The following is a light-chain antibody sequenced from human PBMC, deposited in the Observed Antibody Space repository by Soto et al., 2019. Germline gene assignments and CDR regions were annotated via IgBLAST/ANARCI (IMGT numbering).Light chain of an antibody. CDR2: RNN. J-gene: IGLJ2*01. V-gene: IGLV1-47*01. Sequence: QSVLTQPPSASETPGQRVTISCSGSSSNIGSNYVYWYQQLPGTAPKLLIYRNNQRPSGVPDRFSGSKSGTSASLAISGLRSEDEADYYCAAWDDSLSGPDVVFGGGTKVTVL. CDR3: AAWDDSLSGPDVV. CDR1: SSNIGSNY.